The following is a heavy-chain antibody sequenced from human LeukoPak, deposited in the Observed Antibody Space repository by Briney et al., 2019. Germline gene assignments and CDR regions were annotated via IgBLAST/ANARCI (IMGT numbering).Heavy chain of an antibody. V-gene: IGHV3-74*01. CDR2: IDTDGTTT. CDR1: GFTLRNYW. Sequence: GGSLRLSCEASGFTLRNYWMHWVRQVPGEGLVWVSRIDTDGTTTNYADSVKGRFSTSRDDAKNTLYLQMNSLRPEDTAVYYCARDGYCSSGTCYGKDYWGQGTLVTVSS. CDR3: ARDGYCSSGTCYGKDY. D-gene: IGHD2-15*01. J-gene: IGHJ4*02.